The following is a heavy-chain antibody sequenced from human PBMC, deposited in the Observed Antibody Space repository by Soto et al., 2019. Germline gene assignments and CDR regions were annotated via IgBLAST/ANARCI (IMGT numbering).Heavy chain of an antibody. V-gene: IGHV3-23*01. CDR3: AKGGYNYGFLFDC. D-gene: IGHD5-18*01. Sequence: GSLRLSCVASGFTLSTYAMSWVRQAPGKGLEWVSGITGSGGSTYYADSVKGRFTISRDNSKSTVSLHMNSLRAEDTAVYYCAKGGYNYGFLFDCWGQGTLVTVSS. CDR2: ITGSGGST. J-gene: IGHJ4*02. CDR1: GFTLSTYA.